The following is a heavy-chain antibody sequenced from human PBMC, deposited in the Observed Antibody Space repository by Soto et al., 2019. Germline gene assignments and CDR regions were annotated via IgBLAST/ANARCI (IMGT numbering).Heavy chain of an antibody. CDR3: ARDSSRGAYYYYGMDV. CDR2: INPSGGSS. Sequence: ASVKVSCPASGFTFTRCYIHCVRQAPGQGLEWMGAINPSGGSSTHAQKFQGRVTMTMDTSTATVYMELSSLRSDDTAVFYCARDSSRGAYYYYGMDVWGQGPKVTGSS. J-gene: IGHJ6*02. D-gene: IGHD3-10*01. CDR1: GFTFTRCY. V-gene: IGHV1-46*01.